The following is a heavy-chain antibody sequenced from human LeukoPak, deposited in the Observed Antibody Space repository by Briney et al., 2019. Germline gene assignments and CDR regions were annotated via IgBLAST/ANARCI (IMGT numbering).Heavy chain of an antibody. D-gene: IGHD6-19*01. Sequence: GASVKVSCKASGCTFSNDGISWVRQAPGLGLEWMGWTSYNGNTNYAQKFQDRVTMTTDTSTTTAYMELRSLESDDTAVYYCARHSGSGWQALGYWGQGTLVTVSS. CDR2: TSYNGNT. J-gene: IGHJ4*02. CDR1: GCTFSNDG. V-gene: IGHV1-18*04. CDR3: ARHSGSGWQALGY.